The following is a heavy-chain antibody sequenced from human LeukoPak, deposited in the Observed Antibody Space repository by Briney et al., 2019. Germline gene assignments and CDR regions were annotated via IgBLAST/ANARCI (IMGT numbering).Heavy chain of an antibody. J-gene: IGHJ5*02. V-gene: IGHV4-59*01. CDR2: IYYTGST. Sequence: PSETLSLTCTASGGSINGYYWNWIRQPPGKGLEWIGYIYYTGSTNYNPSLKSRVTISLDTSKNQFSLKLGSVTAADTAVYYCARDRWFDTWGQGTLVTVSS. CDR1: GGSINGYY. CDR3: ARDRWFDT.